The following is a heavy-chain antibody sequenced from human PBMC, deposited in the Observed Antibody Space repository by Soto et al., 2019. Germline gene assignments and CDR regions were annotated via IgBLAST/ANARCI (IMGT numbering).Heavy chain of an antibody. CDR1: SSGDYY. V-gene: IGHV3-49*03. D-gene: IGHD2-2*01. CDR2: IRSKAYGGTT. J-gene: IGHJ6*02. CDR3: TRVIVVVPASQGTYYYYGMDV. Sequence: SSGDYYWSWIRQPPGKGLEWVGFIRSKAYGGTTEYAASVKGRFTISRDDSKSIAYLQMNSLKTEDTAVYYCTRVIVVVPASQGTYYYYGMDVWGQGTTVT.